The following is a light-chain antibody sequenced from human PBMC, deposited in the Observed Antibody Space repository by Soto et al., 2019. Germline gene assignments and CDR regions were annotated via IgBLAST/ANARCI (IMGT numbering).Light chain of an antibody. V-gene: IGLV1-47*01. Sequence: QLVLTQPPSASGTPGQRVTISCSGGSSNIGSYYVYWYQQLPGTAPKLLIYRNNQRPSGVPDRFSGSKSGTSASLAISGLRSEDEADYYCAAWDDSLSGVVFGGGTKVTVL. CDR3: AAWDDSLSGVV. J-gene: IGLJ2*01. CDR2: RNN. CDR1: SSNIGSYY.